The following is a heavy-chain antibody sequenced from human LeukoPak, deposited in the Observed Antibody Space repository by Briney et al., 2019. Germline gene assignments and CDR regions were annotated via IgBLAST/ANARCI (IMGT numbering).Heavy chain of an antibody. J-gene: IGHJ4*02. CDR1: GGSISSSSYY. D-gene: IGHD3-16*01. Sequence: SETLSLTCTVSGGSISSSSYYWGWIRQPPGKGLEWIGSIYYSGSTYYNPSLKSRVIISVDTSKNQFSLRLSSVTAADTAVYYCARSPPPGVTAYGVVDYWGQGTLVTVSS. CDR3: ARSPPPGVTAYGVVDY. V-gene: IGHV4-39*01. CDR2: IYYSGST.